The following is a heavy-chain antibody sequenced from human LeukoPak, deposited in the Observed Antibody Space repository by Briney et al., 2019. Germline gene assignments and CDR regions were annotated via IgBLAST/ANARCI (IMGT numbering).Heavy chain of an antibody. V-gene: IGHV3-21*01. D-gene: IGHD6-13*01. CDR1: AFTLSSFN. CDR3: AREDGSGWYAGDAFDM. CDR2: ITSSNSYI. Sequence: GGSLRLSCAASAFTLSSFNMNWVRHAPGKGLEWVSSITSSNSYIYYADSVKGRFTISRDDAKNSLYLQMDSLRAEDTAVYYCAREDGSGWYAGDAFDMWGQGTMVTVSS. J-gene: IGHJ3*02.